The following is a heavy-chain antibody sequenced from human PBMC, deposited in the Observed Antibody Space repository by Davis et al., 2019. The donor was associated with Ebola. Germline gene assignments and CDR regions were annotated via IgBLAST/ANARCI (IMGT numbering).Heavy chain of an antibody. CDR3: ARDCSSTGCYRDY. CDR1: GFTFSDYY. J-gene: IGHJ4*02. CDR2: ISSSSSYT. V-gene: IGHV3-11*06. D-gene: IGHD2-2*01. Sequence: GESLKISCAASGFTFSDYYMSWIRQAPGKGLEWVSYISSSSSYTNYADSVKGRFTISRDNAKNSLYLQMNSLRAEDTAVYYCARDCSSTGCYRDYWGQGTLVTVSS.